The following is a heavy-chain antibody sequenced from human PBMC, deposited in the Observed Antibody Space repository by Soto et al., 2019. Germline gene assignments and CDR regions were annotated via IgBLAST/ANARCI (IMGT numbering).Heavy chain of an antibody. D-gene: IGHD2-8*01. CDR3: ARGGYAILQFDP. Sequence: SETLSITCTVSGGSVSSGSYYWCWIRHPPGKGLEWIGYIYYSGSTNYNPSLKSRVTISVDTSENQFFLNLTFVSAADTAVYYCARGGYAILQFDPRGQGTRVTVS. J-gene: IGHJ5*02. V-gene: IGHV4-61*01. CDR2: IYYSGST. CDR1: GGSVSSGSYY.